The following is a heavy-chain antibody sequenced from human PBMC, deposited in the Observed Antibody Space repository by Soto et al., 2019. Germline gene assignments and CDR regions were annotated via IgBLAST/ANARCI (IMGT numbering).Heavy chain of an antibody. CDR3: ASGYYDILTGRDTKYYFDY. CDR2: IYYSGNT. Sequence: TLSLTCTVSGASISSGDYYWSWIRQPPGKGLEWIGYIYYSGNTYYNPSLKSRVMISVDTSKNQFSLNLSSVTAADTAVYYCASGYYDILTGRDTKYYFDYWGQGALVTVSS. V-gene: IGHV4-30-4*01. D-gene: IGHD3-9*01. J-gene: IGHJ4*02. CDR1: GASISSGDYY.